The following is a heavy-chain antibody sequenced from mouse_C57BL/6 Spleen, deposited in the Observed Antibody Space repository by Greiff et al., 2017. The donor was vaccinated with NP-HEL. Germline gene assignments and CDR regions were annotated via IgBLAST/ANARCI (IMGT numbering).Heavy chain of an antibody. J-gene: IGHJ2*01. Sequence: VMLVESGAELARPGASVKLSCKASGYTFTSYGISWVKQRTGQGLEWIGEIYPRSGNTYYNEKFKGKATLTADKSSSTAYMELRSLTSEDSAVYFCARWEGTEYYFDYWGQGTTLTVSS. CDR3: ARWEGTEYYFDY. D-gene: IGHD3-3*01. V-gene: IGHV1-81*01. CDR1: GYTFTSYG. CDR2: IYPRSGNT.